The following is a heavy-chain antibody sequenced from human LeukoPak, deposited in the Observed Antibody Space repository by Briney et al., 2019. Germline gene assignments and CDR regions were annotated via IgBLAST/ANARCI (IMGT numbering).Heavy chain of an antibody. CDR2: ISGSGVST. D-gene: IGHD4-17*01. CDR3: ATRPSTTVTTSFDY. J-gene: IGHJ4*02. Sequence: PGGSLRLSCAASGFTFSNYAMSWVRQAPGKGLEWVSAISGSGVSTYYADSVKGRFTISRDNSKNTLYLQMNSLRVEDTALYYCATRPSTTVTTSFDYWGQGTLVTVSS. CDR1: GFTFSNYA. V-gene: IGHV3-23*01.